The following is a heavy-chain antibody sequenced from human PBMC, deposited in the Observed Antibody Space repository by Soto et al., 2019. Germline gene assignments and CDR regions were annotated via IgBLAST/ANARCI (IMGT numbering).Heavy chain of an antibody. J-gene: IGHJ3*02. CDR3: ARDQNSSGWPRVEAFDI. CDR1: GYTFRSYG. CDR2: ISAYTANT. V-gene: IGHV1-18*01. D-gene: IGHD6-19*01. Sequence: QVHLVQSGPEVRKPGASVKVSCKASGYTFRSYGISWVRQAPGQGLEWMGWISAYTANTNYAQRFQGRVTLTTDTSTSTAYMEVRGLRSDDTAVYYCARDQNSSGWPRVEAFDIWGQGTMVTVSS.